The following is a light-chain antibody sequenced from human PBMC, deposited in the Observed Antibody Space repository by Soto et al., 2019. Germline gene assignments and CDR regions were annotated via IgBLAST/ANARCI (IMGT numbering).Light chain of an antibody. Sequence: EIVMTQSPATLSVSPGERATLSCRASQSVSINLAWYQQKPGQVPRLLIYGASTRANGIPARFSGSGSGTDFTLTISSLEPEDFAVYYCQQRSNWPLTFGQGTRLEI. CDR1: QSVSIN. CDR3: QQRSNWPLT. CDR2: GAS. J-gene: IGKJ5*01. V-gene: IGKV3-15*01.